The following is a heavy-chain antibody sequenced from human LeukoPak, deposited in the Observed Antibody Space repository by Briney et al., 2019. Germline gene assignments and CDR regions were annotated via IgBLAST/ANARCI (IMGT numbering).Heavy chain of an antibody. CDR1: GGSLSSYY. J-gene: IGHJ4*02. V-gene: IGHV4-59*01. CDR2: IYYSGST. D-gene: IGHD2-8*01. CDR3: ARGDHGFVLDY. Sequence: PSETLSLTCTVSGGSLSSYYWSWIRQPPGKGLEWIGYIYYSGSTNYNPSLKSRVTISVDTSKSQFSLKLSSVTAADTAVYYCARGDHGFVLDYWGQGTLVTVSS.